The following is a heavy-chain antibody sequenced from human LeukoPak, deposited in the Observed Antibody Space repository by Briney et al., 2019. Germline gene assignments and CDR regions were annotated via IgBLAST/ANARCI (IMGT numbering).Heavy chain of an antibody. Sequence: GGSLRLSCAASGFSFSSYNMNWVRQAPGKGLEWVSYISDSSRTIYYADSVKGRFTISRDNSKNTLYLQMNSLRAEDMAVYYCAKADIVVVPASGNWFDPWGQGTLVTVSS. V-gene: IGHV3-48*01. CDR2: ISDSSRTI. CDR3: AKADIVVVPASGNWFDP. CDR1: GFSFSSYN. D-gene: IGHD2-2*01. J-gene: IGHJ5*02.